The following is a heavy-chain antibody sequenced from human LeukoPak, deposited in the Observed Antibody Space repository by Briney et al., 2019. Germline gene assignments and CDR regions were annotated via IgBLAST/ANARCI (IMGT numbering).Heavy chain of an antibody. D-gene: IGHD1-26*01. V-gene: IGHV3-23*01. CDR1: GFTFSTYA. J-gene: IGHJ5*02. CDR2: FRGNGGAT. Sequence: PGGSLRLSCAASGFTFSTYAMSWVRQAPGKGPEWVSSFRGNGGATYYADSVKGRFTISRDNSKDTLYLQMNSLRVEDTAVYYCATRGTYISWGPGTLVTVSS. CDR3: ATRGTYIS.